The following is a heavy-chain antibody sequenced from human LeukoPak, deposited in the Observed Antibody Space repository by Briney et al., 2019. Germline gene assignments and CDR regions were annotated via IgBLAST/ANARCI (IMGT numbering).Heavy chain of an antibody. J-gene: IGHJ4*02. CDR2: IKQDGSEK. Sequence: GGSLRLSCTASTFTLNNYWMSWVRQAPGKGLEWVANIKQDGSEKYYVDSVKGRFTISRDNAKNSLYPQMNSLRAEDTAVYYCASRAGYTGSWSAFDYWGQGTLVTVSS. CDR1: TFTLNNYW. V-gene: IGHV3-7*05. D-gene: IGHD6-13*01. CDR3: ASRAGYTGSWSAFDY.